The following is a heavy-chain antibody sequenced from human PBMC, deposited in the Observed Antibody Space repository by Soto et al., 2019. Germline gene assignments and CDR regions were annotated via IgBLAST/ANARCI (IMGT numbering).Heavy chain of an antibody. CDR1: GGSFSDYY. Sequence: QVQLQQRGAGLLKPSETLSLTCAVLGGSFSDYYWTWIRQPPGKGLEWIGEINHSGFTSYNPSLTRRVSLLVDTSTKKFSLKLSSVTAADTAAYHCVRGRAFMSRVAFDIWGQGTMVTVSS. J-gene: IGHJ3*02. D-gene: IGHD1-26*01. CDR2: INHSGFT. CDR3: VRGRAFMSRVAFDI. V-gene: IGHV4-34*02.